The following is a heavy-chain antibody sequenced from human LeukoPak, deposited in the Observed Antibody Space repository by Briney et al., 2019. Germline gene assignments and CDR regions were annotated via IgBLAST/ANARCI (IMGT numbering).Heavy chain of an antibody. CDR2: ITSSGDPI. D-gene: IGHD3-16*01. Sequence: GGSLRLSCAASGFPLTDYYMSWIRQAPGKGLEWVSYITSSGDPIYYADSVKGQFTISRDNAKNTLHLQMNSLRVEDTAVYYCARTSYYFDSWGQGTLVTVSS. CDR3: ARTSYYFDS. V-gene: IGHV3-11*04. J-gene: IGHJ4*02. CDR1: GFPLTDYY.